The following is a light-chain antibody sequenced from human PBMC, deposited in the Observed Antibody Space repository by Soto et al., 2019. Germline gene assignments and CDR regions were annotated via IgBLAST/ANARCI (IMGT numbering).Light chain of an antibody. CDR3: SSYTARSTWV. V-gene: IGLV2-14*01. J-gene: IGLJ3*02. CDR2: EVS. CDR1: SSDVGGYNY. Sequence: QSVLTQPASVSGSPGQSITISCTGTSSDVGGYNYVSWYQQHPGTSPKLMIYEVSNRPSGVSNRFSGSKSGNTASLIISGLQAEDEGDYYCSSYTARSTWVFGAGTKVTVL.